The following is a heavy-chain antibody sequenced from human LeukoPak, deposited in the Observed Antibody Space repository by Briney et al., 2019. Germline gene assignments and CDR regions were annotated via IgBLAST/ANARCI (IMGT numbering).Heavy chain of an antibody. J-gene: IGHJ4*02. CDR3: TRRTGTAAADY. CDR1: GFTFSDSA. Sequence: GGSLRLSCAASGFTFSDSAMHWVRQASGKGLEWVGRIRSKANSYATAYAASVKGRFTISRDDSKNTAYLQMNSLKTEDTAVYYCTRRTGTAAADYWGQGTLVTVSS. V-gene: IGHV3-73*01. CDR2: IRSKANSYAT. D-gene: IGHD6-13*01.